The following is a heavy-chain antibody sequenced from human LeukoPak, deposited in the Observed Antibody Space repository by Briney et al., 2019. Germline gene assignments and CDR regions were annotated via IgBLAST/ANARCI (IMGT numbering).Heavy chain of an antibody. CDR1: GFTFDDYA. D-gene: IGHD3-10*01. CDR3: AKDMGYYYGSGSYYNRALDY. J-gene: IGHJ4*02. Sequence: PGRSLRLSCAASGFTFDDYAMHWVRQAPGKGLEWVSLISGDGGSTYYADSVKGRFTISRDNSKNSLYLQMNSLRTEDTALYYCAKDMGYYYGSGSYYNRALDYWGQGTLVTVSS. CDR2: ISGDGGST. V-gene: IGHV3-43*02.